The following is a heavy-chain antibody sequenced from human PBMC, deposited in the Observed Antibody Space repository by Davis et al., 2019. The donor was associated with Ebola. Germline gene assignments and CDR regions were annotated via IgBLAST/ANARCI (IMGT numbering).Heavy chain of an antibody. CDR1: DFSVSPGREG. CDR3: AHRREPTRRDWCDP. CDR2: IYGDGDQ. V-gene: IGHV2-5*02. J-gene: IGHJ5*02. Sequence: SGPTLAQLTHPLTLTCTFSDFSVSPGREGVTWLRQPPRKALEWLALIYGDGDQYYNPSLKSRLTITKDTSKNQVVLRMTNMDPVDTATYYCAHRREPTRRDWCDPWGQGTLVTVSS. D-gene: IGHD1-14*01.